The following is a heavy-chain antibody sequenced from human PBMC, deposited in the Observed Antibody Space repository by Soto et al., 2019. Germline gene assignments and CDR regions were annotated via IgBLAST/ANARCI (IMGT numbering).Heavy chain of an antibody. CDR1: GYTFTSYG. D-gene: IGHD2-21*02. CDR2: ISAYNGNT. V-gene: IGHV1-18*01. CDR3: ARKTLPLPQHIVVVTAIGLLDY. Sequence: GASVKVSCKASGYTFTSYGISWVRQAPGQGLEWMGWISAYNGNTNYAQKLQGRVTMTTDTSTSTAYMELRSLRSDDTAVYYCARKTLPLPQHIVVVTAIGLLDYWGQGTLXTVSS. J-gene: IGHJ4*02.